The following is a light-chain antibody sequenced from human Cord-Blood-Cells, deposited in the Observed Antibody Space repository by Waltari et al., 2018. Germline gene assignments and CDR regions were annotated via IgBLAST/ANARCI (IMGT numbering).Light chain of an antibody. CDR1: QRVSSN. J-gene: IGKJ1*01. CDR3: QQYNNLPPWT. V-gene: IGKV3-15*01. CDR2: GAS. Sequence: EIVMTQSTATLSVSQGERATLSCRASQRVSSNLDWYQQKPGQAPRLLIYGASTRATGIPARFSGSGSGTEFTLTISSLQSEDFAVYYCQQYNNLPPWTFGQGTKVEIK.